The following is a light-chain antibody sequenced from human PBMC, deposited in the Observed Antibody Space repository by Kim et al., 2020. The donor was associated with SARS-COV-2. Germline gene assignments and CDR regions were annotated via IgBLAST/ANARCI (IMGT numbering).Light chain of an antibody. CDR2: DVN. CDR3: SSYTSSTTLGV. Sequence: QSALSQPASVSGSPGQSVTISCTGSSSDIGAYDYVSWYQQHPHKAPKLVIYDVNERPSGVSNRFSGSKSGNTASLTISGLQAEDEADYYCSSYTSSTTLGVFGGGTQLTVL. V-gene: IGLV2-14*01. J-gene: IGLJ3*02. CDR1: SSDIGAYDY.